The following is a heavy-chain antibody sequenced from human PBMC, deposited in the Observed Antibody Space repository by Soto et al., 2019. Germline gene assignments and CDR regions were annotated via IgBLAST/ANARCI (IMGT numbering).Heavy chain of an antibody. CDR3: AKPPPYCSSNACYFPHDS. V-gene: IGHV3-23*01. J-gene: IGHJ5*01. CDR2: ISAAGGSA. CDR1: GFTFSSYG. D-gene: IGHD2-2*01. Sequence: LRLSCAASGFTFSSYGMSWVRQAPGKGLEWVSSISAAGGSAYYADPVKGRFTISRDNSKNTLYLQMNSLRAEDTAVYYCAKPPPYCSSNACYFPHDSWGQRTLVPVSS.